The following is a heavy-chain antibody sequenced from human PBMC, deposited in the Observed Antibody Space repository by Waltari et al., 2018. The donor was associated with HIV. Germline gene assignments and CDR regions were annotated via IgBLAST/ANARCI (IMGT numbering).Heavy chain of an antibody. V-gene: IGHV4-59*01. D-gene: IGHD3-22*01. CDR1: GGSISSFY. J-gene: IGHJ2*01. Sequence: QVQLQESGPGLVKPSETLSLTCSVSGGSISSFYWSWIRQPPGKGLEWIGYIDYSGTTNYNPPLKSRVSISVDTSKSQFSLRLSSVTAVDTAVYFCAREPLSGYYHAKHFDLWGRGTLVTVSS. CDR2: IDYSGTT. CDR3: AREPLSGYYHAKHFDL.